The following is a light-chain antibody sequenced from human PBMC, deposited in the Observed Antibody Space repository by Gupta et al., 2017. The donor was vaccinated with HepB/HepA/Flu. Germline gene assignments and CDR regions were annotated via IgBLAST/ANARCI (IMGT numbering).Light chain of an antibody. CDR2: DIN. V-gene: IGLV7-46*01. CDR1: TVTVTSGHF. J-gene: IGLJ2*01. CDR3: IVCDNDAVV. Sequence: QALVTQEPSLTLSPGGTVTLTCGSSTVTVTSGHFPYWFQQRPGQAPRTLIYDINNKQSWTPARFSGSLLGGKAALTLSGAQPEDEAEYYCIVCDNDAVVFGGGTKLTVL.